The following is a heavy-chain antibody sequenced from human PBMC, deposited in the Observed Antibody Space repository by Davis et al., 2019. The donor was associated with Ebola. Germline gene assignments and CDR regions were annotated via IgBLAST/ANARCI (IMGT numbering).Heavy chain of an antibody. V-gene: IGHV1-18*01. J-gene: IGHJ6*04. CDR2: ISGSNGNS. CDR3: ARSGLSFGVVKYHYGMDV. Sequence: ASVNVSCKASGYTFNNYGISWVRQAPGQGLEWMGWISGSNGNSYYAQKLHDRVTMTTDTSTSIAYMELRSLTSDDTAVYYCARSGLSFGVVKYHYGMDVWGKGTTVTVSS. D-gene: IGHD3-3*01. CDR1: GYTFNNYG.